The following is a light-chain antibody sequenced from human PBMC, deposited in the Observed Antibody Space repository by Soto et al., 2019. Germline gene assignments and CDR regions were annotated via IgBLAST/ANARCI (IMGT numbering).Light chain of an antibody. Sequence: EIVLTQSPGTLSLSPGERATLSCRASQSVSSTYLAWYQQKPGQAPRLVIYGASSRATGIPDRFSGSGSGTDFILTISRLEPEDFAVYYCQQYASSPWTCGQGTKVEI. V-gene: IGKV3-20*01. CDR2: GAS. CDR1: QSVSSTY. J-gene: IGKJ1*01. CDR3: QQYASSPWT.